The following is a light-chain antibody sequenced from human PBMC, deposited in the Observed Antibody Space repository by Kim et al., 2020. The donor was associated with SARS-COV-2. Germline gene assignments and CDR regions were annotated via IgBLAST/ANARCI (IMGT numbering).Light chain of an antibody. Sequence: SASVRDRVTITCRERQRYRSYLQLYQEKPGSASELLLYDTSSSHSGVPSRFSDSKCGTDFTLTMRRLQPEDCATYHSQQSHSTACTLRQGNKLEL. CDR2: DTS. J-gene: IGKJ2*02. CDR3: QQSHSTACT. V-gene: IGKV1-39*01. CDR1: QRYRSY.